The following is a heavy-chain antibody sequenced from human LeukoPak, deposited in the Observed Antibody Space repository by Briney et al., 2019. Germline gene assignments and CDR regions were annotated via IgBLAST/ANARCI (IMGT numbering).Heavy chain of an antibody. J-gene: IGHJ6*02. CDR2: ISGSGGST. V-gene: IGHV3-23*01. CDR1: GFIVSNNY. Sequence: PGGSLRLSCVASGFIVSNNYMSWVRQAPGKGLEWVSVISGSGGSTYYADSVKGRFTISRDNSKNTLYLQMNSLRAEDTAVYYCAKTPSSTIFNYYGMDVWGLGTTVTVSS. CDR3: AKTPSSTIFNYYGMDV. D-gene: IGHD5/OR15-5a*01.